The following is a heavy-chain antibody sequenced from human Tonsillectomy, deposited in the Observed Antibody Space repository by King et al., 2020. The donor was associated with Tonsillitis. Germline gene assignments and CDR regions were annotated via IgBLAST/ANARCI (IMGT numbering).Heavy chain of an antibody. V-gene: IGHV2-26*01. Sequence: TLKESGPVLVKPTETLTLTCTVSGSSLSNARMGVTWIRQPPGKALEWLAHITSNDEKSYRTSLKTRLTISKDTSKSQVVLTMTNMDPVDTATYYCARYSSGWYFFDYWGQGTLVTVSS. CDR1: GSSLSNARMG. D-gene: IGHD6-19*01. CDR2: ITSNDEK. CDR3: ARYSSGWYFFDY. J-gene: IGHJ4*02.